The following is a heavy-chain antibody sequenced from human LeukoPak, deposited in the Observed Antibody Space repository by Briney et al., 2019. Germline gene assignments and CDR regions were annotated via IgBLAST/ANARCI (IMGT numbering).Heavy chain of an antibody. V-gene: IGHV3-66*01. J-gene: IGHJ4*02. Sequence: GGSLRLSCVASGLSASSNYMSWVRQAPGKGLEWVSVIYRDGSSYYAESVKGRFTISRDNSKNTLYIQMNSLRAEDTAVYYCARSFYDILIGYYQYFDYWGQGTLVTVSS. CDR3: ARSFYDILIGYYQYFDY. CDR2: IYRDGSS. D-gene: IGHD3-9*01. CDR1: GLSASSNY.